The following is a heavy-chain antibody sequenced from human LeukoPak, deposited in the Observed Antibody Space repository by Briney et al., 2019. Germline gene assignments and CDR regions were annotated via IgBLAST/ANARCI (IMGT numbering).Heavy chain of an antibody. CDR2: INHSGST. CDR3: ARAGRVGYSRARNNWFDP. CDR1: GGSFSGYY. V-gene: IGHV4-34*01. D-gene: IGHD1-14*01. J-gene: IGHJ5*02. Sequence: SETLSLTCAVYGGSFSGYYWSWIRQPPGEGLEWIGEINHSGSTNYNPSLKSRVTISVDTSKNQFSLKLSSVTAADTAVYYCARAGRVGYSRARNNWFDPWGQGTLVTVSS.